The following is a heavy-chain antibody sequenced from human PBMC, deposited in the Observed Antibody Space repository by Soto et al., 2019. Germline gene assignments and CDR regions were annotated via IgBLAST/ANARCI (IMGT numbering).Heavy chain of an antibody. CDR3: ARDKVEGGSGSFDI. J-gene: IGHJ3*02. CDR1: GGSVSSVSYY. D-gene: IGHD3-10*01. V-gene: IGHV4-61*01. Sequence: SETLSLTCPVSGGSVSSVSYYWSWIRQPPGKGLEWIGYIYYSGSTNYNSSLKSRVTISVDTSKNQFSLKLSSVTAADTAVYYCARDKVEGGSGSFDIWGQGTMVTVSS. CDR2: IYYSGST.